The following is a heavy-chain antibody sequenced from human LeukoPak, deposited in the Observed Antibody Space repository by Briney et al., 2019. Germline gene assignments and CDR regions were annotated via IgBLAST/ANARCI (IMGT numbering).Heavy chain of an antibody. J-gene: IGHJ5*02. CDR1: GGSISSYY. V-gene: IGHV4-59*12. CDR3: ARGGYCSGGSCRKEFNWFDP. Sequence: SETLSLTCTVSGGSISSYYWSWIRQPPGKGLEWIGYILHSGSTYYNPSLKSRVTISVDWSKNQFSLKLSSVTAADTAVYYCARGGYCSGGSCRKEFNWFDPWGQGTLVTVSS. CDR2: ILHSGST. D-gene: IGHD2-15*01.